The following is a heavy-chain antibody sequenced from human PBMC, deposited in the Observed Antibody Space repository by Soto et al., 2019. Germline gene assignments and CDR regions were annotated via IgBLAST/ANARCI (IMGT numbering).Heavy chain of an antibody. J-gene: IGHJ5*01. Sequence: LSCAASGFSFSDYAMSWVRQAPGKGLEWVSSISRTGDSAYYADSVKGRFAISRDRSKNRLSLQMKSLRVEDTAVYYCAKGPDGSGYYHNWFDSWGQGTLVTVSS. CDR2: ISRTGDSA. CDR1: GFSFSDYA. CDR3: AKGPDGSGYYHNWFDS. V-gene: IGHV3-23*01. D-gene: IGHD3-22*01.